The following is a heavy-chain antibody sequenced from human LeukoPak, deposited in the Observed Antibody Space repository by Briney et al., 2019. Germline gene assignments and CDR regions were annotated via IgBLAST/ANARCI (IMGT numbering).Heavy chain of an antibody. CDR1: GYTFTSYY. CDR2: MNPNSGNT. CDR3: ARAKYYYDSSGYSRWFDP. Sequence: ASVKVSCKASGYTFTSYYMHWVRQAPGQGLEWMGWMNPNSGNTGYAQKFQGRVTITRNTSISTAYMELSSLRSEDTAVYYCARAKYYYDSSGYSRWFDPWGQGTLVTVSS. V-gene: IGHV1-8*03. J-gene: IGHJ5*02. D-gene: IGHD3-22*01.